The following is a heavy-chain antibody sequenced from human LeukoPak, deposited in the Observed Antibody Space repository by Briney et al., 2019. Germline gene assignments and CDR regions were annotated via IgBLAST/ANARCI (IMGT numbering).Heavy chain of an antibody. V-gene: IGHV1-69*01. CDR2: IIPIFGTA. CDR1: GGTFSSYA. J-gene: IGHJ3*02. CDR3: AAQGIAVAGTRDDAFDI. Sequence: ASVKVSCKASGGTFSSYAISWVRQAPGQGLEWMGGIIPIFGTANYAQKFRGRVTITADESTSTAYMELSSLRSEDTAVYYCAAQGIAVAGTRDDAFDIWGQGTMVTVSS. D-gene: IGHD6-19*01.